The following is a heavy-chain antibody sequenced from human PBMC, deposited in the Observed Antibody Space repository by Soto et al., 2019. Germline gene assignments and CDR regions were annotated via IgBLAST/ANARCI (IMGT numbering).Heavy chain of an antibody. Sequence: QLQLQESGPGLVKPSETLSLTCTVSGGSIKSGSYYWGWVRQPPGKGRQWSGSIHHGGSTYYNPSPTSRVTRADYSSKNQFSLQLTSGTAADRAVYYWARHLAGPTTIFAVSDSGYMDFWGKGTTVAVSS. J-gene: IGHJ6*03. CDR2: IHHGGST. D-gene: IGHD3-3*01. CDR1: GGSIKSGSYY. V-gene: IGHV4-39*01. CDR3: ARHLAGPTTIFAVSDSGYMDF.